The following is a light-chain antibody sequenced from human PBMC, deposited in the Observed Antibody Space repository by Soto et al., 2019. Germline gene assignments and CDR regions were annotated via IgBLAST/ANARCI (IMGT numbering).Light chain of an antibody. J-gene: IGKJ5*01. V-gene: IGKV3-15*01. Sequence: EIMLTQTPATLSLSPGEGATLSCRASQSVSSYLAWYQQKPGQAPRLLIYGASTRATGIPARFSGSGSGTEFTLTISSLQSEDFAVYYCQQRSYPITFGQGTLLEV. CDR3: QQRSYPIT. CDR1: QSVSSY. CDR2: GAS.